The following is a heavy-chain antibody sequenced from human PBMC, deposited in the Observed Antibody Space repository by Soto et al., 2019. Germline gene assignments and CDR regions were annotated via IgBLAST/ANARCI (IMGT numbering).Heavy chain of an antibody. D-gene: IGHD6-19*01. CDR2: IKQDGSEN. CDR1: GFTFSNYW. CDR3: ARDHINGWKFDY. Sequence: EVQLVESGGGLVQPGGSLRLSCAASGFTFSNYWMSWVRQAPGKGLEWVANIKQDGSENYYVDSVQSRFTTSRDNTKNSSSLQMNRLRAEDSAVYYSARDHINGWKFDYWGRGTLVTVSS. J-gene: IGHJ4*02. V-gene: IGHV3-7*01.